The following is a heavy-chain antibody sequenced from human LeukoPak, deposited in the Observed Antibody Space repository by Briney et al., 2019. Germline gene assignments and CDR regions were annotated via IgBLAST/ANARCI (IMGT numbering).Heavy chain of an antibody. CDR3: VRDGEGLAISVNYWFDP. J-gene: IGHJ5*02. V-gene: IGHV1-8*01. CDR1: GFTFTNYD. CDR2: MNPVTGNT. D-gene: IGHD3-10*01. Sequence: ASVKVSCKASGFTFTNYDINWVRQTTGQGLEWMGWMNPVTGNTGYARQFQGRITMTRDTSTSTAYMELRSLKSEDTAVYYCVRDGEGLAISVNYWFDPWGQGTLVTVSS.